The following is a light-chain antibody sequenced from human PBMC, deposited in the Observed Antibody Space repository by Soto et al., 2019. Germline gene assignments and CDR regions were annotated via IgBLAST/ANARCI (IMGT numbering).Light chain of an antibody. J-gene: IGLJ2*01. CDR3: QTWGTGSVV. CDR1: SGHSSYA. Sequence: QPVLTQSPSASASLGASVKLTCTLSSGHSSYAIAWHQQQPEKGPQYLMKLNSDGSHMKGDGIPDRFSGSSSGAERYLTISSLQSEDEADYYCQTWGTGSVVFGGGTKLTVL. CDR2: LNSDGSH. V-gene: IGLV4-69*01.